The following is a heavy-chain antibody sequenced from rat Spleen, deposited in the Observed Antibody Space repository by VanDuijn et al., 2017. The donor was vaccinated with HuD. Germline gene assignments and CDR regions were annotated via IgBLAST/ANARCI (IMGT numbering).Heavy chain of an antibody. J-gene: IGHJ2*01. CDR2: IKYSGNT. V-gene: IGHV3-1*01. Sequence: VQLQESGPGLVKPSQSLSLTCSVTGYSITSNYWAWIRKFPGNRMEWMGYIKYSGNTGYNPSLRSRISITRDTSKNQFFLQLNSVTTEDTATYYCARSDYDGTYYYGWFAYWGQGVMVTVSS. D-gene: IGHD1-12*02. CDR3: ARSDYDGTYYYGWFAY. CDR1: GYSITSNY.